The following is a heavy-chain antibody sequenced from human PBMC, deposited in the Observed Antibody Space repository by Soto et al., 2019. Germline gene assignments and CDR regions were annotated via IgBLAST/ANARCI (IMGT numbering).Heavy chain of an antibody. V-gene: IGHV3-53*01. CDR2: LYSGGTT. CDR1: GFNFIRKY. Sequence: GGSLRLSXAASGFNFIRKYMIWVRQAPGKGLEWVSILYSGGTTYYADSVKGRFTISRDTSENTLYLQMNSLRAEDTAVYYCARGLYDSGSFYFDFWGQGTLVTVSS. D-gene: IGHD3-10*01. CDR3: ARGLYDSGSFYFDF. J-gene: IGHJ4*02.